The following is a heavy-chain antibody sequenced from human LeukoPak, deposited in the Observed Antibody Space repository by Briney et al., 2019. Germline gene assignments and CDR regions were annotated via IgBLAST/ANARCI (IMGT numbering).Heavy chain of an antibody. CDR3: ARGAYYYDSSGYFDY. J-gene: IGHJ4*02. CDR2: ITPFNGNT. D-gene: IGHD3-22*01. Sequence: GASVKVSCKASGYTFTYRYLHWVRQAPGQALEWMGWITPFNGNTNYAQKFQDRVTITRDRSMSTAYMELSSLRSEDTAMYYCARGAYYYDSSGYFDYWGQGTLVTVSS. V-gene: IGHV1-45*02. CDR1: GYTFTYRY.